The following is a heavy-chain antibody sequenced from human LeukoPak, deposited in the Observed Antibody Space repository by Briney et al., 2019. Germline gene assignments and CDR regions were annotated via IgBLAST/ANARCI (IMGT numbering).Heavy chain of an antibody. CDR1: GGTFSTYA. J-gene: IGHJ4*02. CDR2: IIPIFDIA. V-gene: IGHV1-69*13. CDR3: ARDLQNYYDSSVFDY. Sequence: SVKVSCKASGGTFSTYAITWVRQAPGQGLEWMGGIIPIFDIANYAQRFQGRVTITADESTSTAYMELSSLRSEDTAVYYCARDLQNYYDSSVFDYWGQGTLVTVSS. D-gene: IGHD3-22*01.